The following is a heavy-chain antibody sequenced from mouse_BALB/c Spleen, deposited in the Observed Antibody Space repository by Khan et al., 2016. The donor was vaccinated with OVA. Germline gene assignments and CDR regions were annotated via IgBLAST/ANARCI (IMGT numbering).Heavy chain of an antibody. CDR1: GFTFTNYG. Sequence: QIQLVQSGPELKKPGETVQISCKASGFTFTNYGMNWVKQAPGKGLKWMGWINTYTGEPTFADDFKGRFAFSLETSASTAYLQINSLKNEEPATYFCTSVWYNGTLDCWGQGTSVTVSS. D-gene: IGHD1-1*02. CDR3: TSVWYNGTLDC. J-gene: IGHJ4*01. V-gene: IGHV9-3-1*01. CDR2: INTYTGEP.